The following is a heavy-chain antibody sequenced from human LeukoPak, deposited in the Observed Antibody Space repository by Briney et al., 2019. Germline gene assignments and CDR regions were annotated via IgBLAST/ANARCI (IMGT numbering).Heavy chain of an antibody. CDR3: ARDSRQLVGGGDFDY. CDR2: ISSGSSFI. V-gene: IGHV3-21*01. J-gene: IGHJ4*02. D-gene: IGHD6-6*01. Sequence: GGSLRLSCAASGFTFSSYSMNWVRQAPGKGLEWVSSISSGSSFIYYADSVKGRFTISRDNAKISLFLQMSSLRAEDTAMYYCARDSRQLVGGGDFDYWGQGTLVTVSS. CDR1: GFTFSSYS.